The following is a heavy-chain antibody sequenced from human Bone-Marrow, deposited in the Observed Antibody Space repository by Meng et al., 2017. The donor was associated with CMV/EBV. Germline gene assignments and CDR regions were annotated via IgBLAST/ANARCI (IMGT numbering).Heavy chain of an antibody. V-gene: IGHV4-39*07. CDR2: IYYSGST. D-gene: IGHD2-2*01. Sequence: SETLSLTCTVSGGSISSSSYYWGWIRQPPGKGLEWIGSIYYSGSTYYNPSLKSRVTISVDTSKNQFSLKLSSVTAADTAVYYCARVPRKDIVVFTDKGGFDYWGQGTLVTVS. CDR1: GGSISSSSYY. CDR3: ARVPRKDIVVFTDKGGFDY. J-gene: IGHJ4*02.